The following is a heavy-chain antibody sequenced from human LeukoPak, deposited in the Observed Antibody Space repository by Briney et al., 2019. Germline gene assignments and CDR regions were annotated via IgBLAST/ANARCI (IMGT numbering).Heavy chain of an antibody. J-gene: IGHJ3*02. D-gene: IGHD3-10*01. CDR3: ARGHVVRGVIPCDAFDI. CDR2: INHSGST. CDR1: GGSFSGYY. Sequence: PSETLSLTCAVYGGSFSGYYWSWIRQPPGKGLEWIGEINHSGSTNYNPSLTSRVTISVDTSKNQFSLKLSSVTAADTAVYYCARGHVVRGVIPCDAFDIWGQGTMVTVSS. V-gene: IGHV4-34*01.